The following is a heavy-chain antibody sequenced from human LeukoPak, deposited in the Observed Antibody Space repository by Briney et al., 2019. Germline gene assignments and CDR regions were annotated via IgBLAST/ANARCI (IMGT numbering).Heavy chain of an antibody. CDR2: IYYSGST. D-gene: IGHD5-24*01. J-gene: IGHJ4*02. Sequence: SETLSLTCTVSGTYMTGLYWSWLRQPPGKGLEWIGYIYYSGSTYYNPSLKSRVTISVDTSKNQFSLKLSSVTAADTAVYYCARRGRDGYNPVFDYWGQGTLVTVSS. CDR1: GTYMTGLY. CDR3: ARRGRDGYNPVFDY. V-gene: IGHV4-59*04.